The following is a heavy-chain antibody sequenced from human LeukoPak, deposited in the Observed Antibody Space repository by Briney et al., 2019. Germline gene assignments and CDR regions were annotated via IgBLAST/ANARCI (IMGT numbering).Heavy chain of an antibody. CDR1: GFTFSSYA. Sequence: PGGSLRLSCAASGFTFSSYAMSWVRRAPGKGLEWASGISASGGSTYNADSVKDRFTISRDNSKNTLYLQMNSLRAEDTAVYYCSRGRSSWYLFDYWGQGTLVTVSS. CDR2: ISASGGST. D-gene: IGHD6-13*01. CDR3: SRGRSSWYLFDY. V-gene: IGHV3-23*01. J-gene: IGHJ4*02.